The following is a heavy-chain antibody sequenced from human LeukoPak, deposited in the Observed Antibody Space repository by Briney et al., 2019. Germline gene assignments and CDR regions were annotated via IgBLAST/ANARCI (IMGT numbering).Heavy chain of an antibody. CDR3: ARDHQNAAQLDC. V-gene: IGHV3-7*01. CDR2: IKQDVSEK. J-gene: IGHJ4*02. CDR1: GFTFRSYW. D-gene: IGHD2-2*01. Sequence: GGSLRLSCAASGFTFRSYWMSWVREAPGQGLGWVANIKQDVSEKYYVDSVKGRFTISRDNAKNSLYLQMNSLRAEDTAGYYCARDHQNAAQLDCWGQGTLVTVSS.